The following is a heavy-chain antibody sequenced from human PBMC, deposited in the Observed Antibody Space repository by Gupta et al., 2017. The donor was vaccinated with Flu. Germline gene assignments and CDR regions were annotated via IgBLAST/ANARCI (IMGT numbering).Heavy chain of an antibody. V-gene: IGHV1-46*01. D-gene: IGHD1-1*01. CDR1: GYSFSSYY. CDR2: LNPSGGRK. J-gene: IGHJ3*02. Sequence: QEQLVQSGAEVKKPGASVKISCEASGYSFSSYYIHWVRQAPGQKLEWMGILNPSGGRKSSAQKVQGRVTMTRDMSTKKVSMELRRLTYEETAVYYCARPIGATGDDAFDIWGQGTMVNVSS. CDR3: ARPIGATGDDAFDI.